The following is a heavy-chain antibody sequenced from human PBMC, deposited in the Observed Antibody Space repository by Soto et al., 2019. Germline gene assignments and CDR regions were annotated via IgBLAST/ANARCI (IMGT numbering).Heavy chain of an antibody. J-gene: IGHJ6*03. CDR1: GGSISSYY. D-gene: IGHD6-6*01. V-gene: IGHV4-59*01. CDR3: ARVHSSHLWSYHYYYIDF. CDR2: IYYSGST. Sequence: PSETLSLTCTVSGGSISSYYWSWIRQPPGKGLEWIGYIYYSGSTNYNPSLKSRVTISVDTSKNQFSLKLSSVTAADTAVYYCARVHSSHLWSYHYYYIDFCGKGTTVPVSS.